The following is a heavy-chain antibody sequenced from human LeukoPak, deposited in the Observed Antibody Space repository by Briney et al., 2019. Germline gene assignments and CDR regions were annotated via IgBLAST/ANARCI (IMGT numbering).Heavy chain of an antibody. Sequence: SGTLSLTCTVSGGSISSGSYYWSWIRQPAGKGLEWIGRIYTSGSTNYNPSLKSRVTISVDTSKNQFSLKLSSVTAADTAVYYCARGGVSSGQNYYYYYMDVWGKGTTVTISS. CDR3: ARGGVSSGQNYYYYYMDV. CDR1: GGSISSGSYY. CDR2: IYTSGST. J-gene: IGHJ6*03. V-gene: IGHV4-61*02. D-gene: IGHD3-10*01.